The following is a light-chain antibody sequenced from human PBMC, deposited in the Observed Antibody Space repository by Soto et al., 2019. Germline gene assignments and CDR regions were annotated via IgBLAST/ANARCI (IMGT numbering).Light chain of an antibody. CDR1: QGISSW. Sequence: DIQMTQSPSSVSASVGDRVTITCRASQGISSWLGWYQQKPGKAPKLLIYAASSLQSGVPSRFSGSGSGTDFTLTISSLQPEDFATYYCQQANSFRPNFGQGPRLEIK. CDR3: QQANSFRPN. J-gene: IGKJ5*01. V-gene: IGKV1D-12*01. CDR2: AAS.